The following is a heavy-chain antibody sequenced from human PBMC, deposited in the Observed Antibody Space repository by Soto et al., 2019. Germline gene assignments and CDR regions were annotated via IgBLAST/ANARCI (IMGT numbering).Heavy chain of an antibody. V-gene: IGHV1-18*01. J-gene: IGHJ6*02. CDR3: AREESGVAAGYYYYGMDV. Sequence: ASVKVSCKASGYTFTSYCISWVRQAPGQGLEWMGWISAYNGNTNYAQKLQGRVTMTTDTSTSTAYMELRSLRSDDTAVYYCAREESGVAAGYYYYGMDVWGQGTTVTVS. D-gene: IGHD6-13*01. CDR1: GYTFTSYC. CDR2: ISAYNGNT.